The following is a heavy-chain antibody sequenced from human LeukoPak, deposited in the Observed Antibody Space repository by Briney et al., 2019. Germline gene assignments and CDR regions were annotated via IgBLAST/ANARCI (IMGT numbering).Heavy chain of an antibody. CDR2: ISGSGGST. V-gene: IGHV3-23*01. Sequence: PGGSLRLSCAASGFTFSSYGMHWVRQAPGKGLEWVSAISGSGGSTYYADSVKGRFTISRDNSKNTLYLQMNSLRAEDTAVYYCAKDRVTMIVPANFDYWGQGTLVTVSS. J-gene: IGHJ4*02. CDR3: AKDRVTMIVPANFDY. CDR1: GFTFSSYG. D-gene: IGHD3-22*01.